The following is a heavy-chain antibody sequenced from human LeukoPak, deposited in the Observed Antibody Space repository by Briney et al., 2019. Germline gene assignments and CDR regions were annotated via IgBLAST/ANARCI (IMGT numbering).Heavy chain of an antibody. Sequence: GGALRLSCADAGFAFSDYYMRWARQAPGEGLEWVSYISSSGSTIYYADSVKGRFTISRDNAKNSLYLQMNSLRAEDTAVYYSASGNSGSYYLIDYWGQGTLVTVSS. D-gene: IGHD1-26*01. CDR1: GFAFSDYY. V-gene: IGHV3-11*01. CDR2: ISSSGSTI. J-gene: IGHJ4*02. CDR3: ASGNSGSYYLIDY.